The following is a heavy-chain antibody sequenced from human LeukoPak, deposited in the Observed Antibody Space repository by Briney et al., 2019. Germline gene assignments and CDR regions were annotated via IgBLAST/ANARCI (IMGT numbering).Heavy chain of an antibody. V-gene: IGHV4-31*03. J-gene: IGHJ3*02. Sequence: SQTLSLTCTVSGDSISSGGYYWSWIRQHPGKGLEWIGYIYYSGSTYYNPSLKSRVTISVDTSKNQFSLKLSSVTAADTAVYYCARDADYGDYVVRFDIWGQGTMVTVSS. D-gene: IGHD4-17*01. CDR3: ARDADYGDYVVRFDI. CDR1: GDSISSGGYY. CDR2: IYYSGST.